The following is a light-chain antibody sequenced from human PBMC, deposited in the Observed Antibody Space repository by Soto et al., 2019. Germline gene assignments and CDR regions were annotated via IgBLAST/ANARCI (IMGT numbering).Light chain of an antibody. Sequence: DIQMTQSPSSLSASVGDRVTITCRASQSISSYLNWYQQKPGKAPKLLIYAASSLQSGVPSRFSGSGSGTDFTLTNSSMQPEDFATYYCQQSYSTPFVGGTKVEIK. CDR3: QQSYSTP. CDR2: AAS. V-gene: IGKV1-39*01. CDR1: QSISSY. J-gene: IGKJ4*01.